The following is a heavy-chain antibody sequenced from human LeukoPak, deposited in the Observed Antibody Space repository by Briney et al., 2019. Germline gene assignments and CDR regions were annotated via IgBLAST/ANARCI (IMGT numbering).Heavy chain of an antibody. D-gene: IGHD3-3*01. CDR3: ARGPYYDFWSGKWWFDP. V-gene: IGHV4-34*01. J-gene: IGHJ5*02. CDR1: GGSFSGYY. CDR2: INHSGST. Sequence: SETLSLTCAVYGGSFSGYYWSWIRQPPGKGLEWIGEINHSGSTNYNPSLKSRVTISVDTSKNQFSLKLSSVTAADTAVYYCARGPYYDFWSGKWWFDPWGQGTLVTVSS.